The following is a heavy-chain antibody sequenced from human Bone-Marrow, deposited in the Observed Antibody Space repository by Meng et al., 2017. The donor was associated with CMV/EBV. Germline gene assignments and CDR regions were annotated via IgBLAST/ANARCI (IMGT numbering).Heavy chain of an antibody. J-gene: IGHJ4*02. CDR3: ARDQSVGDIVVVPAAIMDY. Sequence: ASVKVSCKASGYTFTSYYMHWVRQAPGQGLEWMGIINPSGGSTSYAQKFQGRVTMTRDTSTSTVYMELSSLRSEDTAVYYCARDQSVGDIVVVPAAIMDYWGRGTLVSVSS. CDR2: INPSGGST. CDR1: GYTFTSYY. D-gene: IGHD2-2*02. V-gene: IGHV1-46*01.